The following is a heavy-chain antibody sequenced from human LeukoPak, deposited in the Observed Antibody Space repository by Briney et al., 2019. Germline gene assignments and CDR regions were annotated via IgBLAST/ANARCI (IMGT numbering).Heavy chain of an antibody. D-gene: IGHD3-10*01. Sequence: GRSLRLSCAASGFTFSSYGMHWVRQAPGKGLEWVAVISYDGSNKYYADSVKGRFTISRDNPKNTLYLQMNSLRAEDTAVYYCARGPYGSGSTIDYWGQGTLVTVSS. J-gene: IGHJ4*02. CDR1: GFTFSSYG. V-gene: IGHV3-30*03. CDR3: ARGPYGSGSTIDY. CDR2: ISYDGSNK.